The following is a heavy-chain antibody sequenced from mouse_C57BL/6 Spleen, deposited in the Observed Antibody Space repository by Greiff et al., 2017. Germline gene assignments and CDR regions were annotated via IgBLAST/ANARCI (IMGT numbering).Heavy chain of an antibody. CDR1: GFTFSSYG. CDR3: ARRTGTAY. V-gene: IGHV5-6*01. Sequence: EVQLQESGGDLVKPGGSLKLSCAASGFTFSSYGMSWVRQTPDKRLEWVATISSGGSYTYYPDSVKGRFTISRDNAKNTLYLQMSSLKSEDTAMYYCARRTGTAYWGQGTLVTVSA. D-gene: IGHD4-1*01. J-gene: IGHJ3*01. CDR2: ISSGGSYT.